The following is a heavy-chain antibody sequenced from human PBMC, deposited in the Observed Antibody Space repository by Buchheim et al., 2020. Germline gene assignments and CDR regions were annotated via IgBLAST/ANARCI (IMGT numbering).Heavy chain of an antibody. CDR1: GGSISSYY. D-gene: IGHD3-3*01. Sequence: QVQLQESGPGLVKPSETLSLTCTVSGGSISSYYWSWIRQPPGKGLEWIGYIYYSGSTNYNPSLKSRVTISVDTSKNQFSLKLSSVTAADTAVYYCARVYYDFWSGYAPDYYYYGMDVWGQGTT. J-gene: IGHJ6*02. CDR2: IYYSGST. V-gene: IGHV4-59*01. CDR3: ARVYYDFWSGYAPDYYYYGMDV.